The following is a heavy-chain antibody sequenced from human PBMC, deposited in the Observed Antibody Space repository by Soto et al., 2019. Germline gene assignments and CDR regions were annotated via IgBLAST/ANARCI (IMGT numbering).Heavy chain of an antibody. J-gene: IGHJ4*02. CDR2: TSGDVGTT. Sequence: EEQLVDSGGGLVQPGGSLRLTCAATGFTFSSYAMNWVRQAPGRGLDWIAYTSGDVGTTYYADSVKGRFTISRDNDKNLLYLNMNTLRDEDTAVYYGAGDRGRHGNSGYPCFDSWGQGTLVTVSS. CDR3: AGDRGRHGNSGYPCFDS. V-gene: IGHV3-48*02. D-gene: IGHD5-12*01. CDR1: GFTFSSYA.